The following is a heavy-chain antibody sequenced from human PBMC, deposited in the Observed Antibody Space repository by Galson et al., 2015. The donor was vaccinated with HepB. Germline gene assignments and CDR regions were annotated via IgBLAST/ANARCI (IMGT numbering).Heavy chain of an antibody. D-gene: IGHD6-19*01. CDR1: GFTFSSFA. V-gene: IGHV3-33*01. CDR2: IWSDGSNE. Sequence: SLRLSCAASGFTFSSFAMHWVRQAPGKGLEWVAIIWSDGSNEYYTDSVKGRFTTSRDNSKNTLYLQMNSLRAEDTAMYYCARDLGLSSGYVAHYGMDVWGQGTTVTVSS. J-gene: IGHJ6*02. CDR3: ARDLGLSSGYVAHYGMDV.